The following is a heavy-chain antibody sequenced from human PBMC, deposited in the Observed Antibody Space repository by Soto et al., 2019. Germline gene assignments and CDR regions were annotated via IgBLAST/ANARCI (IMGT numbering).Heavy chain of an antibody. CDR2: IYNSGTT. CDR3: ARDPAP. Sequence: QVQLQESGPGLLKPSETLSLTCTVSGGSITRGGYYWSWIRQHPGKGLEWIGYIYNSGTTYYNPSLKRRVTRPVDTSKNQFSLKLTSVTAADTAGYYCARDPAPWGQGTLVTVSS. V-gene: IGHV4-31*03. J-gene: IGHJ5*02. CDR1: GGSITRGGYY.